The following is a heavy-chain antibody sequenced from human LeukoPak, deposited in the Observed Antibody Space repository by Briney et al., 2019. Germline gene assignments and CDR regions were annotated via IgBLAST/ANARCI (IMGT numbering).Heavy chain of an antibody. CDR1: GFSFSFYA. CDR2: ISGSGDST. Sequence: GGSLRLSCAASGFSFSFYAMSWVRQAPGKGLEWVSGISGSGDSTYYADSVKGRFTISRDNSKNTLYLQMNSLRAEDTAVYYCAKTLNSGWLYYFDFWGQGTLVTVSS. V-gene: IGHV3-23*01. J-gene: IGHJ4*02. CDR3: AKTLNSGWLYYFDF. D-gene: IGHD6-19*01.